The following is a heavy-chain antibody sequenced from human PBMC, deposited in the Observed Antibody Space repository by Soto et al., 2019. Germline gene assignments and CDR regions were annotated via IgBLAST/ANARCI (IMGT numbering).Heavy chain of an antibody. Sequence: SETLSLTCTVSGGSISSYYWSWIRQPAGKGLEWIGRIYTSGSTNYNPSLKSRVTMSVDTSKNQFSLKLSSVTAADTAVYYYASLTVVTQIDYWGQGTLVTVSS. V-gene: IGHV4-4*07. J-gene: IGHJ4*02. CDR2: IYTSGST. D-gene: IGHD2-15*01. CDR1: GGSISSYY. CDR3: ASLTVVTQIDY.